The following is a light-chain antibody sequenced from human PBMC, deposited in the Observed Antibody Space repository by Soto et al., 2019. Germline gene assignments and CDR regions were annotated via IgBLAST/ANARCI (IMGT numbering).Light chain of an antibody. CDR3: NSQSSSGIRV. V-gene: IGLV2-14*01. CDR1: SSDVGGYKH. J-gene: IGLJ1*01. Sequence: QSALTKPASVSGSPGHSITISCTGTSSDVGGYKHVSWYQHHPGKAPKLLIYEVSNRPSGVSDRFSGSKSGYSASLTISGLQADDEADYYCNSQSSSGIRVFGTGTKVTVL. CDR2: EVS.